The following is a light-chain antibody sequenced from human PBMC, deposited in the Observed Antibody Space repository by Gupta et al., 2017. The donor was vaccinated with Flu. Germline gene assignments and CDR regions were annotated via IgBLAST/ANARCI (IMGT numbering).Light chain of an antibody. V-gene: IGKV3-15*01. CDR1: QNIGIN. CDR3: QQYNNWPRT. J-gene: IGKJ1*01. CDR2: DAS. Sequence: EILMTQSPATLSVSPGESATLSCRASQNIGINLAWYQQKPGQAPRLVIHDASTRATGIPARFSGSGSGTEFTLTISSLQSEDFAVYLCQQYNNWPRTFGQGTKVDIK.